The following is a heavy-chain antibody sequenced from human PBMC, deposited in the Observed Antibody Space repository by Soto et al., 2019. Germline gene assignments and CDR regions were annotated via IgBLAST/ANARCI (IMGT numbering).Heavy chain of an antibody. CDR2: IYYSGST. Sequence: PSETLSLTCTVSGGSISSSSYYWGWIRQPPGKGLEWIGSIYYSGSTYYNPSLKSRVTISVDTSKNQFSLKLSSVTAADTAVYYCARHERVRPYSSSRTPANNWFDPWGQGTLVTVSS. J-gene: IGHJ5*02. V-gene: IGHV4-39*01. D-gene: IGHD6-13*01. CDR1: GGSISSSSYY. CDR3: ARHERVRPYSSSRTPANNWFDP.